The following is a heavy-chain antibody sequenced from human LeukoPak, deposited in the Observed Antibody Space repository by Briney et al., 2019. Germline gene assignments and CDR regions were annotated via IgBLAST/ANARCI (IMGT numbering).Heavy chain of an antibody. J-gene: IGHJ4*02. V-gene: IGHV3-23*01. CDR2: ISGSGGST. D-gene: IGHD3-16*01. CDR3: AKGYYDYVWGSYYFDY. Sequence: QPGGSLRLFCAASGFTFSSYAMSWVRQAPGKGLEWVSAISGSGGSTYYADSVKGRFTISRDNSRDTLYLQMNSLRAEDTAVYYCAKGYYDYVWGSYYFDYWGQGTLVTVSS. CDR1: GFTFSSYA.